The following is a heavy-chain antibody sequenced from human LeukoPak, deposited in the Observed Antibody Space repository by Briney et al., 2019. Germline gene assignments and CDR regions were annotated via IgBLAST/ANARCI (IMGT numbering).Heavy chain of an antibody. J-gene: IGHJ4*02. CDR1: GGSISSGGYD. D-gene: IGHD4-17*01. CDR2: IYYSGST. V-gene: IGHV4-31*03. Sequence: PSETLSLTCTVSGGSISSGGYDCSWIRQHPGTCLEWIGYIYYSGSTYYNPSLKSRVTISVDTSKNQFSLKLSSVTAADTAVYYCARDRFSGMTTMIFDYWGQGTLVTVSS. CDR3: ARDRFSGMTTMIFDY.